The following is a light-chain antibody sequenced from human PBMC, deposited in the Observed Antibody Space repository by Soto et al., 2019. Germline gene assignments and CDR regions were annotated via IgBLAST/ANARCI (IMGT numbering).Light chain of an antibody. CDR3: QQYNNWPLT. Sequence: EIVMTQSPATLSVSPGERATLSCRASQSVSSNLAWYQQRPGQAPRLLIHGVSTRATGIPARFSGSGSGTDFTLTITSLQSEDFAVYYCQQYNNWPLTFGGGTRWIS. CDR1: QSVSSN. V-gene: IGKV3-15*01. CDR2: GVS. J-gene: IGKJ4*01.